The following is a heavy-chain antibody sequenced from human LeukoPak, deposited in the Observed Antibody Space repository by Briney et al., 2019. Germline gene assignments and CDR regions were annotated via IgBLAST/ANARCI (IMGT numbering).Heavy chain of an antibody. J-gene: IGHJ4*02. CDR3: ARGLGYCTSSSCYSAFWNS. Sequence: PSETLSLTCTVSGGSISSGSYYWTWLRQPAGKGLEWIGRINTGGSTNYNPSLKRRVTISIDTSKNQFSLKLTSVTAADTAVYYCARGLGYCTSSSCYSAFWNSWGQGTLVTVSS. CDR1: GGSISSGSYY. V-gene: IGHV4-61*02. D-gene: IGHD2-2*01. CDR2: INTGGST.